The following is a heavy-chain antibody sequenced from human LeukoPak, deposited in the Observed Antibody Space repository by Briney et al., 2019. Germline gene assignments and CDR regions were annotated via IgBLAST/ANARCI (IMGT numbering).Heavy chain of an antibody. J-gene: IGHJ4*02. D-gene: IGHD2-2*01. CDR2: IYYSGST. Sequence: SETLSVTCAVYGGSFSGYYWGWIRQPPGKGLEGIGSIYYSGSTYYNPSLKSRVTISVDTSKNQFSLKLSSVTAADTAVYYCARPGATAAMPGVFDYWGQGTLVTVSS. CDR3: ARPGATAAMPGVFDY. V-gene: IGHV4-39*01. CDR1: GGSFSGYY.